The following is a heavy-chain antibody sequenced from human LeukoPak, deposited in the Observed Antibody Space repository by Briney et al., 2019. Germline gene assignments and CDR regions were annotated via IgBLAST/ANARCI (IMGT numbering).Heavy chain of an antibody. CDR3: ARHAPIISTIEGERAFDI. CDR1: GGSISSYY. J-gene: IGHJ3*02. V-gene: IGHV4-59*08. Sequence: SETLSLTCTVSGGSISSYYWSWIRQPPGKGLEWIGYIYYSGSTNYNPSLKSRVTISVDTSKNQFSLKLSSVTAADTAVYYCARHAPIISTIEGERAFDIGGQGTMATVSS. CDR2: IYYSGST. D-gene: IGHD5/OR15-5a*01.